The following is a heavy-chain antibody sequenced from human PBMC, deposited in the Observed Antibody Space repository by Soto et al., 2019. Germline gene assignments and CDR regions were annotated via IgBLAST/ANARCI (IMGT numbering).Heavy chain of an antibody. V-gene: IGHV4-30-4*01. D-gene: IGHD2-15*01. Sequence: QVQLLESGPELVKPSQTLSLTCSVSGDSISTVDYFWAWVRQPPGQALEYIGYIYKSATTYYNPSFESRVAISLDTSKSQFSLNVTSLTAVDTAVYYCARGRYCLTGRCFPNWFDSWGQGTLVTVSS. CDR3: ARGRYCLTGRCFPNWFDS. J-gene: IGHJ5*01. CDR1: GDSISTVDYF. CDR2: IYKSATT.